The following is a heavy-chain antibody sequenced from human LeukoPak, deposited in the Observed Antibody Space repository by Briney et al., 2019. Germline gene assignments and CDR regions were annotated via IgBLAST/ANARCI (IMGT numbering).Heavy chain of an antibody. Sequence: TGGSLRLSCAVSGLTLSNVWMNWVRQAPGKGLEWVGRIRSQTAGGTTDFAAPVKGRFSISRDDSKNSLYLQMNSLRAEDTAVYYCAKVNGDYAFDYWGQGTLVTVSS. J-gene: IGHJ4*02. V-gene: IGHV3-15*07. CDR1: GLTLSNVW. CDR3: AKVNGDYAFDY. D-gene: IGHD4-17*01. CDR2: IRSQTAGGTT.